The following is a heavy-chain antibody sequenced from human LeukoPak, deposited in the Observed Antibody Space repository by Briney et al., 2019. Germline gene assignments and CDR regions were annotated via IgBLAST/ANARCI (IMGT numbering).Heavy chain of an antibody. CDR1: GFTLSSYA. CDR2: ISYDGSNK. V-gene: IGHV3-30-3*01. Sequence: PGGSLRLSCAASGFTLSSYAMRWVRQAPGKGLEWVAVISYDGSNKYYADSVKGRFTISRDNSKNTLYLQMNSLRAEDTAVYYCARDPGQTFPYYYDSNGGAFDIWGQGTMVTVSS. J-gene: IGHJ3*02. D-gene: IGHD3-22*01. CDR3: ARDPGQTFPYYYDSNGGAFDI.